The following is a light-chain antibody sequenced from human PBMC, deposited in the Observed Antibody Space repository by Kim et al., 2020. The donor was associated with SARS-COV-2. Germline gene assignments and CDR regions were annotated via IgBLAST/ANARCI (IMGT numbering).Light chain of an antibody. J-gene: IGLJ3*02. CDR1: KLGDKY. CDR3: QAWDSSTAHWV. CDR2: QDS. V-gene: IGLV3-1*01. Sequence: SYELTQPPSVSVSPGQTASITCSGDKLGDKYACWYPPQPGQSPVLVIYQDSKRPSGIPERFSGSHSGNTATLTISGTQAMDEADDYCQAWDSSTAHWVFGGGTQLTVL.